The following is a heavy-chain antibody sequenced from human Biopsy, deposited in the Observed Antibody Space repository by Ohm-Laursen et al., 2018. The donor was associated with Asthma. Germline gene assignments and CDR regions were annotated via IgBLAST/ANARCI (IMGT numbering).Heavy chain of an antibody. V-gene: IGHV3-53*01. CDR2: IYSGGTS. CDR1: GFAVSRDY. CDR3: ARGDSSNWSHYYFDY. Sequence: LTLTCAASGFAVSRDYMFWVRQAPGKGLEWVSVIYSGGTSHTADSVRGRFTISRDYSKNTLYLQMHSLRAEDTAVYYCARGDSSNWSHYYFDYWGQGTLVTVSS. D-gene: IGHD3-22*01. J-gene: IGHJ4*02.